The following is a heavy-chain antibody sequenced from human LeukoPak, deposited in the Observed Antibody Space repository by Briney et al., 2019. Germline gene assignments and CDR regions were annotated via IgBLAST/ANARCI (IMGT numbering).Heavy chain of an antibody. D-gene: IGHD1-26*01. CDR2: ISTSGST. CDR3: ARHVGSGSYFDY. CDR1: GGSISSYY. Sequence: SETLSLTCTVSGGSISSYYWSWIRQPAGKGLEWIGRISTSGSTNYNPSLKSRVTISVDTSKNQFSLKLTSVTAADTAVYSCARHVGSGSYFDYWGQGTLVTVSS. V-gene: IGHV4-4*07. J-gene: IGHJ4*02.